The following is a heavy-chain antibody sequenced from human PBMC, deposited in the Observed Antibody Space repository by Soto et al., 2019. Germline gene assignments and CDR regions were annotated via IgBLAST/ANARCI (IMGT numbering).Heavy chain of an antibody. D-gene: IGHD3-9*01. CDR2: INPKSGGT. CDR1: GYTFTGYY. CDR3: AREAAVRYFDATIGYGMDV. Sequence: ASVKVSCKASGYTFTGYYMHWVRQAPGQGLEWMGWINPKSGGTSYAQRFQGRVTMTRDTSTSTVYMELRRLKSDDTAMYYCAREAAVRYFDATIGYGMDVWGQGTPVTVSS. V-gene: IGHV1-2*02. J-gene: IGHJ6*02.